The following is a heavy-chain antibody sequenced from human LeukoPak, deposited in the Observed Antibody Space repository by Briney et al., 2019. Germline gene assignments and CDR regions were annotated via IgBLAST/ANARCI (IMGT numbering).Heavy chain of an antibody. CDR2: IIPIFGTA. Sequence: VASVKVSCKASGGTFSSYAISWVRQAPGQGLEWMGGIIPIFGTANYAQKFQGRVTITTDESTSTAYMELSSLRSEDTAVYYCARDYSNYGWFDPWGQGTLVTVSS. CDR3: ARDYSNYGWFDP. J-gene: IGHJ5*02. D-gene: IGHD4-11*01. CDR1: GGTFSSYA. V-gene: IGHV1-69*05.